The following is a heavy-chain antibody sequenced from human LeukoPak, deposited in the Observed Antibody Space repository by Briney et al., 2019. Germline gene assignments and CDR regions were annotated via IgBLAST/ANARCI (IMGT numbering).Heavy chain of an antibody. Sequence: SETLSLTCTVSGVSISSYYWSWIRQPPGEGLEWIAYIYYSGSTNYNPSLKSRLTISVDTSKNQFSLKLTSVTAADTAVYYCARASAHRGIAVAGVYWYFDLWGRGTLVTVSS. CDR1: GVSISSYY. CDR3: ARASAHRGIAVAGVYWYFDL. CDR2: IYYSGST. J-gene: IGHJ2*01. D-gene: IGHD6-19*01. V-gene: IGHV4-59*01.